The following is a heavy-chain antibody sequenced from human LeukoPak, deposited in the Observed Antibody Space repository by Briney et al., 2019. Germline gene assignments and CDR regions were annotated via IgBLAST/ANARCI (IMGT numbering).Heavy chain of an antibody. Sequence: GASVNVSCTVSGYTLTELSMHWVRQAPGKGLEWMGGFDPEDGETIYAQKFQGRVTMTEDTSTDTAYMELSSLRSEDTAVYYCAMVQRTGAFDIWGQGTMVTVSS. V-gene: IGHV1-24*01. J-gene: IGHJ3*02. D-gene: IGHD3-10*01. CDR3: AMVQRTGAFDI. CDR1: GYTLTELS. CDR2: FDPEDGET.